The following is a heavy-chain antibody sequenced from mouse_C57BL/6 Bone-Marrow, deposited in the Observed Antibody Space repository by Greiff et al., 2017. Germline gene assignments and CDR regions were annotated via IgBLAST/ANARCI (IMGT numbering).Heavy chain of an antibody. V-gene: IGHV1-7*01. CDR1: GYTFTSYW. CDR2: INPSSGYT. CDR3: ARETS. Sequence: QVQLQQSGAELAKPGASVKLSCKASGYTFTSYWMHWVKQRPGQGLEWIGYINPSSGYTKYNQKFKDKATLTADKSCSTAYMQLSSRTYEDSAVYYCARETSWGQGTTLTVSS. J-gene: IGHJ2*01.